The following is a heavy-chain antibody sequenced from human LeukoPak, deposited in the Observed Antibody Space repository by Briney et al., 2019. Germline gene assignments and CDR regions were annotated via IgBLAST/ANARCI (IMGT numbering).Heavy chain of an antibody. D-gene: IGHD2-2*01. J-gene: IGHJ4*02. CDR2: ISYSGST. CDR1: GVSISSSGYY. CDR3: ARHFCTSCYGGSDY. V-gene: IGHV4-39*01. Sequence: SETLSLTCTVSGVSISSSGYYWGWIRQPPGKGREGIVSISYSGSTDNHPSLNSRVLISVDTSKTQFSLKLSSVTAADTAVYYCARHFCTSCYGGSDYWGQGTLVTVSS.